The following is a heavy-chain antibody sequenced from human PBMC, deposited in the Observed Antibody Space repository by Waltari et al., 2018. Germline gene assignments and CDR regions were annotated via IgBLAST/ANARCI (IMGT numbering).Heavy chain of an antibody. D-gene: IGHD4-4*01. J-gene: IGHJ4*02. V-gene: IGHV3-7*01. CDR3: TTLSVTKTSDY. Sequence: HLVESGGGSVQPGWSLRLPCAASGSRFSNFWMRWVRQAPGKGLEWVASIKQDGSEKQYVDSVKGRFTVSRDNAKNSLYLQMNTLGAEDTAVYYCTTLSVTKTSDYWGQGTLVTVSS. CDR2: IKQDGSEK. CDR1: GSRFSNFW.